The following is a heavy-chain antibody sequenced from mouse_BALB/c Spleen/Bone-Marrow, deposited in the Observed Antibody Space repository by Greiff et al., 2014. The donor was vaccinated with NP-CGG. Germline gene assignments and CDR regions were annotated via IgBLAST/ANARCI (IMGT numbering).Heavy chain of an antibody. V-gene: IGHV1-62-2*01. CDR3: ARHESYGNYLYFDV. Sequence: QVQLQQSGAGLVKPGASVKLSCKASGYTFTEYIIHWVKQRSGQGLEWFGWFYPGSGSIKYNEKFKDKATLTADKSSSTAYMELSRLTSEDSAVYSCARHESYGNYLYFDVWGAGTTVTVSS. J-gene: IGHJ1*01. CDR2: FYPGSGSI. CDR1: GYTFTEYI. D-gene: IGHD2-10*02.